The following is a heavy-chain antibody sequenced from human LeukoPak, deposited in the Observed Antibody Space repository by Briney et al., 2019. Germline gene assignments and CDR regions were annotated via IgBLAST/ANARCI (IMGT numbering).Heavy chain of an antibody. CDR2: IWFDRSNQ. Sequence: GRSLRLSCAASGFIFRNYGMHWVRQAPGKGLEWVAVIWFDRSNQYYADSVKGRFTISRDNSKSTLYLQMNSLRLEDTAVYYCASWRGSSDSGGYYYDYWGQGTLVTVSS. J-gene: IGHJ4*02. CDR3: ASWRGSSDSGGYYYDY. D-gene: IGHD3-22*01. V-gene: IGHV3-33*01. CDR1: GFIFRNYG.